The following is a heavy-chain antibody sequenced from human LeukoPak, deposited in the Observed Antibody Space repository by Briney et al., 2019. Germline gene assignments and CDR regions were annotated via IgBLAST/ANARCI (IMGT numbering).Heavy chain of an antibody. CDR3: ARDAGDSGYFDWPNWFDP. J-gene: IGHJ5*02. Sequence: ASVKVSCKASGYTFTGFYMHWVRQAPGQGLEWMGWINPNSGGTNYAQKFQGWVTMTRDTSISTAYMELSRLRSDDTAVYYCARDAGDSGYFDWPNWFDPWGQGTLVTVSS. CDR1: GYTFTGFY. V-gene: IGHV1-2*04. CDR2: INPNSGGT. D-gene: IGHD3-9*01.